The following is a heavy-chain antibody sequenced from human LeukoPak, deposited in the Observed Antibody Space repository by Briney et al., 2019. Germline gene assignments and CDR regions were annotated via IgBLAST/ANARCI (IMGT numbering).Heavy chain of an antibody. CDR2: INHSGST. Sequence: SETLSLTCAVYDGSSSGYYWSWIRQPPGKGLEWIGEINHSGSTNYNPSLKSRVTISVDTSKNQFSLKLSSVTAADTAVYYCARVLGNDRFNYFDYWGQGTLVTVSS. CDR1: DGSSSGYY. D-gene: IGHD1-1*01. J-gene: IGHJ4*02. CDR3: ARVLGNDRFNYFDY. V-gene: IGHV4-34*01.